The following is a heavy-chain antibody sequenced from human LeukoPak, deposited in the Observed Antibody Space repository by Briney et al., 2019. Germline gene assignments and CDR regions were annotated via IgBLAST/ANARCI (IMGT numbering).Heavy chain of an antibody. D-gene: IGHD3-10*01. CDR1: GGSFSGYY. V-gene: IGHV4-34*01. CDR3: ARVFYYGSGSSPQHLYGMDV. CDR2: INHSGST. J-gene: IGHJ6*02. Sequence: PSETLSLTCAVYGGSFSGYYWSWIRQPPGKGLERIGEINHSGSTNYKPSLKSRVTISVDTSKNQFSLKLSSVTAADTAVYYCARVFYYGSGSSPQHLYGMDVWGQGTTVTVSS.